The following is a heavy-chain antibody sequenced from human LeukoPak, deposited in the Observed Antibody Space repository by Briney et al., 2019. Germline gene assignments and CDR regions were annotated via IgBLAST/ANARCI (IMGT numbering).Heavy chain of an antibody. CDR3: VRDKYDRSNNPYFDS. CDR2: ISAGGDFV. CDR1: GFPFSTHS. D-gene: IGHD3-22*01. V-gene: IGHV3-21*01. Sequence: PGGSLRLSCAASGFPFSTHSLNWVRQAPGKGLEWVSSISAGGDFVYYGDSVKGRFTMSRDNAKNSLHLQMDSLTAEDTAVYYCVRDKYDRSNNPYFDSWGHGTLVNVSS. J-gene: IGHJ4*01.